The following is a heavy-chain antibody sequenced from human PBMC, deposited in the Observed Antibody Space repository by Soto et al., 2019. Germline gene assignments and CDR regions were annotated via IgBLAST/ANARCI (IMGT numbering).Heavy chain of an antibody. CDR3: TTRMTAHFDY. V-gene: IGHV3-23*01. CDR2: ISDRPTGHT. D-gene: IGHD2-21*02. CDR1: GFTFSHYT. Sequence: GGSLRLSCGASGFTFSHYTLNWVRRAPGKGLEWVSTISDRPTGHTHYAESVRGRFTISRDDSRDTVFLQMDSLRAEDTAVYYCTTRMTAHFDYWGQGVLVTVS. J-gene: IGHJ4*02.